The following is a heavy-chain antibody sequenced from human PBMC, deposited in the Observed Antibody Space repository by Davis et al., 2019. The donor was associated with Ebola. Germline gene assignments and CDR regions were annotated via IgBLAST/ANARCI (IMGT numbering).Heavy chain of an antibody. CDR3: ARPARKVRGDYSVDV. D-gene: IGHD3-10*01. Sequence: GESLKISCKGSGYSFTSYWIGWVRQMPGKGLEWMGIIYPGDSDTRYSPSFQGQVTITADKSISTTYVQWSSLKASDTAIYYCARPARKVRGDYSVDVWGQGTTVTVSS. CDR2: IYPGDSDT. CDR1: GYSFTSYW. V-gene: IGHV5-51*01. J-gene: IGHJ6*02.